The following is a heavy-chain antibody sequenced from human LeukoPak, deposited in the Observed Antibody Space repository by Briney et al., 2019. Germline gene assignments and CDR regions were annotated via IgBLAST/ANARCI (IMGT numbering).Heavy chain of an antibody. CDR3: AREQSAAFDY. J-gene: IGHJ4*02. Sequence: GGSLRLSCAASGFTVSSNYMSWVRQAPGKGLEWVSVIYSGGSTYYADCVKGRFTISRDNSKNTLYLQMNSLRAEDTAVYYCAREQSAAFDYWGQGTLVTVSS. D-gene: IGHD6-13*01. V-gene: IGHV3-53*01. CDR1: GFTVSSNY. CDR2: IYSGGST.